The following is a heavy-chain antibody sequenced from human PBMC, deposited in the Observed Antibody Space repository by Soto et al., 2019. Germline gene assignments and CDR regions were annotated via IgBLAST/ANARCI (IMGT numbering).Heavy chain of an antibody. Sequence: SETLSLTCTVSGGSISSSSYYWGWIRQPPGKGLGWIGNIYYSGSTYYNPSLKSRVTISVDTSKNQFSLKLSSVTAADTAVYYCARVVQGIDYWGQGTLVTVSS. D-gene: IGHD3-10*01. CDR3: ARVVQGIDY. CDR2: IYYSGST. CDR1: GGSISSSSYY. J-gene: IGHJ4*02. V-gene: IGHV4-39*07.